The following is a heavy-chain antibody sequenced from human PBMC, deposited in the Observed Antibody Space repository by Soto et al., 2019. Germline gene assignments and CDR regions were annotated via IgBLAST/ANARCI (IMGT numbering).Heavy chain of an antibody. D-gene: IGHD5-18*01. Sequence: SETLSLTCTVSCDSINNYYWSWIRQPPGKGLEWIGYIYYSGSANYNPSLKSRVTISVDTSKNQFSLKLHSVTAADTAVYYCARVDTAMLDYFHYWGQGALVTVSS. J-gene: IGHJ4*02. CDR2: IYYSGSA. V-gene: IGHV4-59*01. CDR1: CDSINNYY. CDR3: ARVDTAMLDYFHY.